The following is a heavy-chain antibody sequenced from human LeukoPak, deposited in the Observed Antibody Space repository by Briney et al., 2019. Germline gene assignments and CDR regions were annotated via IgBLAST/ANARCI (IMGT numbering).Heavy chain of an antibody. D-gene: IGHD5-18*01. CDR1: GYSISSCYY. J-gene: IGHJ4*02. CDR3: ARRSGIQLWLD. V-gene: IGHV4-38-2*01. CDR2: IYHSGST. Sequence: SETLSLTCAVSGYSISSCYYWGWIRQPPGKGLEWIGSIYHSGSTYYNPSLKSRVTISVDTSKNQFSLKLSSVTAADTAVYYCARRSGIQLWLDWGQGTLVTVSS.